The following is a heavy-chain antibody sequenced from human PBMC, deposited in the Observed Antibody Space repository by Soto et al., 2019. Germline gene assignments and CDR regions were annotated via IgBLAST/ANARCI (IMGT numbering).Heavy chain of an antibody. CDR1: GYTFTSYG. CDR2: ISTYHGNT. V-gene: IGHV1-18*01. CDR3: ARGYSSGWYQYFDY. J-gene: IGHJ4*02. Sequence: GSVKVSCKASGYTFTSYGINWVRQAPGQGLEWMGWISTYHGNTNYAQKFQGRVTMTTDTSTSTAYMELTTLRSDDTAVYFCARGYSSGWYQYFDYWGQGTLVTVSS. D-gene: IGHD6-19*01.